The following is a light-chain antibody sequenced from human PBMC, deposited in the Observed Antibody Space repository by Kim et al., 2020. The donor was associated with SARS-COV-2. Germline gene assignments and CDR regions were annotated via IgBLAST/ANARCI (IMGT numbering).Light chain of an antibody. J-gene: IGLJ3*02. CDR3: QVWDSSSDHG. Sequence: VAPGKTARITCGGNNIGSKSVHWYQQKPGQAPVLVIYYDSDRPSGIPERFSGSNSGNTATLTISRVEAGDEADYYCQVWDSSSDHGFGGGTQLTVL. CDR1: NIGSKS. V-gene: IGLV3-21*04. CDR2: YDS.